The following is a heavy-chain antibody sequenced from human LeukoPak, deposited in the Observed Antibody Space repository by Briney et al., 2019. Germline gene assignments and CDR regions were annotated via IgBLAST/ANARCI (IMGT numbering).Heavy chain of an antibody. CDR2: IWRGGNYK. CDR3: VTDPPDSGWAFWS. Sequence: RESLKISCSASGFNFRMHAMHWVRQAPGKGLEWVAMIWRGGNYKFHVDSVQGRFAISRDDSRNTVFLQMDSLREEDTAVYYCVTDPPDSGWAFWSWGQGALVTVSS. D-gene: IGHD6-19*01. CDR1: GFNFRMHA. V-gene: IGHV3-30*02. J-gene: IGHJ5*02.